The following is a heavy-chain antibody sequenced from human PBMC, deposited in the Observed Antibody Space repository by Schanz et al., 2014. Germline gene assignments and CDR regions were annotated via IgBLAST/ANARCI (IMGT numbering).Heavy chain of an antibody. D-gene: IGHD3-9*01. J-gene: IGHJ2*01. V-gene: IGHV3-30*02. Sequence: QVQLVESGGGVVQPGGSLRLSCAASGFTFSNFGMHWVRQAPGKGLEWVAFIWHDVTKRSYADSVKGRFTVSRDNSKNTLYLQMNSLTTEDTAVYYCARTSQAGWVPIFYWNFDLWGRGALVTVSS. CDR3: ARTSQAGWVPIFYWNFDL. CDR1: GFTFSNFG. CDR2: IWHDVTKR.